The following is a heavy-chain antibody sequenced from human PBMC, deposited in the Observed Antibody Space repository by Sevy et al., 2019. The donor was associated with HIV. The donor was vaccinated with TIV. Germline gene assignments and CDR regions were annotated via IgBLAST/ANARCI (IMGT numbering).Heavy chain of an antibody. CDR1: GGSISSSSYY. V-gene: IGHV4-39*01. CDR2: IYYSGST. J-gene: IGHJ4*02. D-gene: IGHD6-19*01. CDR3: ARHHKGSGLTFDY. Sequence: SETLSLTCTVSGGSISSSSYYWGWIRQPPGKGLEWMGSIYYSGSTYYNPSLKGRVTISVDTSKNQFTLKLGSVTAADAAVYYCARHHKGSGLTFDYWGQGTLVTVSS.